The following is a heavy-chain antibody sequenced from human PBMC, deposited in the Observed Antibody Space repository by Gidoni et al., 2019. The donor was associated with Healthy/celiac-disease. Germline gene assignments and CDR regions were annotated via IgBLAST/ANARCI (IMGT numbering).Heavy chain of an antibody. J-gene: IGHJ6*02. Sequence: QVQLQESGPGLVTPSETLSLTCTVSGGSISSYYWSWIRQPPGKGLEWIGYIYYSGSTTYNPSLKSRVPISVDTSKNQFSLKLSSVTAADTAVYYCAGGYYYYGMDVWGQGTTVTVSS. CDR3: AGGYYYYGMDV. CDR1: GGSISSYY. D-gene: IGHD3-16*01. V-gene: IGHV4-59*01. CDR2: IYYSGST.